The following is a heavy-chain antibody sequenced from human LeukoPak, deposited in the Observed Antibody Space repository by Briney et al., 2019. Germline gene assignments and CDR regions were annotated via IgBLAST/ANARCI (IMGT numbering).Heavy chain of an antibody. Sequence: PGGSLRLSCAASGFMFSSYWMNWVRQAPGKGLEWVANIKKDGSEKYYVDSVKGRFTISRDNAKNSLYLQMNSLRAEDTAVYYCVSGSGWYMDYWGQGTLVTVSS. D-gene: IGHD6-19*01. CDR2: IKKDGSEK. CDR1: GFMFSSYW. CDR3: VSGSGWYMDY. J-gene: IGHJ4*02. V-gene: IGHV3-7*03.